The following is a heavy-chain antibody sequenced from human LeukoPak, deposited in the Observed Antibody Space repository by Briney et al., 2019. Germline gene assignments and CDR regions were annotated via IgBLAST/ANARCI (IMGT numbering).Heavy chain of an antibody. CDR1: GYTFTDYY. CDR3: ARVDGSGWYWFGP. Sequence: ASVKVSCKASGYTFTDYYIHWVRQAPGQGLEWMGWINPNSDGTNYAQKFQGRVTMTRDTSISTAYMELRRPRSDDTAVYYCARVDGSGWYWFGPWGQGTLVTVSS. D-gene: IGHD6-19*01. J-gene: IGHJ5*02. CDR2: INPNSDGT. V-gene: IGHV1-2*02.